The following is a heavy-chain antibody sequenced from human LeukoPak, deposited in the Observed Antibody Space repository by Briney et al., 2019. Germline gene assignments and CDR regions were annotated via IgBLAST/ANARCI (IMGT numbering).Heavy chain of an antibody. CDR3: AKERRADGDYISAFDI. Sequence: GGSLRLSCAVSGFTLNSYAMSWVRQAPTKGLEWVSTISNSDYSTYYADSVKGRFTISRDNSKNTLYLQMNSLRAEDTAVYYCAKERRADGDYISAFDIWGQGTMVTVSS. CDR1: GFTLNSYA. J-gene: IGHJ3*02. CDR2: ISNSDYST. V-gene: IGHV3-23*01. D-gene: IGHD4-17*01.